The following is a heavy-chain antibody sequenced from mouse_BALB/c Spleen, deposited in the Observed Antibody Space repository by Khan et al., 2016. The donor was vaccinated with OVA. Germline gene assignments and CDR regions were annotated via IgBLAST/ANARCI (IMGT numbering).Heavy chain of an antibody. D-gene: IGHD2-14*01. Sequence: QIQLVQSGAELARPGASVKLSCKASGYTFTTYWMQWVKQRPGQGLEWIGTIYPGDGDTRYTQNFKDKATLTADNSSSTAYMQLSSLASEDSAVYYWACYRYEYFDYWGQGTTLTVSS. CDR2: IYPGDGDT. CDR3: ACYRYEYFDY. J-gene: IGHJ2*01. V-gene: IGHV1-87*01. CDR1: GYTFTTYW.